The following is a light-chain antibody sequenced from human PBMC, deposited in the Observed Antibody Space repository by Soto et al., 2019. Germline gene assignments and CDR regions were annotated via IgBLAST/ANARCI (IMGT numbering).Light chain of an antibody. V-gene: IGKV3-11*01. J-gene: IGKJ5*01. Sequence: IVFTQSAATLTLSPAARATLSFRASQRVSTYLAWYQQKPGQAPRLLIYDASSRATGIPARFSGSGSGTDFTLTISSLQPEDFAVYYCQQQSNWPLAFGQGTRLEIK. CDR3: QQQSNWPLA. CDR2: DAS. CDR1: QRVSTY.